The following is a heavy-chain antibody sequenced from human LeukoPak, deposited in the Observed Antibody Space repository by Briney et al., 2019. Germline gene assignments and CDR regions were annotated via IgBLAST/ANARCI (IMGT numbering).Heavy chain of an antibody. CDR1: GGSFSGYY. D-gene: IGHD5-24*01. V-gene: IGHV4-34*01. J-gene: IGHJ4*02. CDR2: INHSGST. CDR3: ARDRRDGYNYRGRSLDY. Sequence: SETLSLNCAVYGGSFSGYYWSWIRQPPGKGLEWIGEINHSGSTNYNPSLKSRVTISVDTSKNQFSLKLSSVTAADTAVYYCARDRRDGYNYRGRSLDYWGQGTLVTVSS.